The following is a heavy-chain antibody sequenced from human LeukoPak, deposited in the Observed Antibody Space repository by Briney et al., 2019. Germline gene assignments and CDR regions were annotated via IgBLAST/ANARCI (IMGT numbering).Heavy chain of an antibody. CDR3: ARWSLGSDY. V-gene: IGHV3-72*01. D-gene: IGHD3-10*01. CDR2: TRNKANSYTT. J-gene: IGHJ4*02. CDR1: GFTFSDHY. Sequence: GGSLRLSCAASGFTFSDHYMDWVRQAPGKGLEWVGRTRNKANSYTTEYAASVKGRFTISRDDSENSLYLQMNSLKTEDTAVYYCARWSLGSDYWGQGTLVTVSS.